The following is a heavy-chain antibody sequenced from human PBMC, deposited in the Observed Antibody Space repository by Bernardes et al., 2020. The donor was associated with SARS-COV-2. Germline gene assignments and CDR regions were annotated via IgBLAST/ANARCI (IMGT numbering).Heavy chain of an antibody. D-gene: IGHD3-22*01. V-gene: IGHV3-23*01. CDR2: ISGSGGST. Sequence: GGSLRLSCAASGFTFSSYAMSWVRQAPGKGLEWVSAISGSGGSTYYADSVKGRFTISRDNSKNTLYLQMNSLRAEDTAVYYCAKDCTYDSSGYPLYYFDYWGQGTLVTVSS. CDR1: GFTFSSYA. J-gene: IGHJ4*02. CDR3: AKDCTYDSSGYPLYYFDY.